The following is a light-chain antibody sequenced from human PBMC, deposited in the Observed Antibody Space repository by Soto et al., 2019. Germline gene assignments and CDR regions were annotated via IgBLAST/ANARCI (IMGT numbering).Light chain of an antibody. J-gene: IGLJ1*01. Sequence: QSALTQPASVSGSLGQSITISCTGTTREIAGYNYISWYQQLPGKAPKLMIYQVTIRPSGISNRFSGSKSGNTASLTISGLQAEDEADYYCTSFSSSTSLYVFGTGTKSPS. V-gene: IGLV2-14*01. CDR1: TREIAGYNY. CDR2: QVT. CDR3: TSFSSSTSLYV.